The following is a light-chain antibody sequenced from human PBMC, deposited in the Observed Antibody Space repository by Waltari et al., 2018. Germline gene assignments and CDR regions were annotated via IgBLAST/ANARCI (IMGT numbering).Light chain of an antibody. V-gene: IGKV2-30*02. CDR1: QSLVHSNGNTY. Sequence: DVVMTQSPLSLPITPGQPASISCRSSQSLVHSNGNTYLSWYQQKPGQPPRRLIYEVSNQDSGVPDRFSGSGAGTDFTLKISRVEAEDVGVYYGGQGTHLPPTFGQGTKVEIK. J-gene: IGKJ1*01. CDR3: GQGTHLPPT. CDR2: EVS.